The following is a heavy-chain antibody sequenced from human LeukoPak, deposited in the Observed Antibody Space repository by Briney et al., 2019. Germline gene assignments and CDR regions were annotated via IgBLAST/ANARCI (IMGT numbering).Heavy chain of an antibody. Sequence: PGGSLRLSCAASGFTFSSYGMHWVRQAPGKGLEWVAVISYDGSNKYYADSVKGRFTISRDNSKNTLYLQMYSLRAEDTAVYYCAKTMTTVTTYLDYWGQGTLVTVSS. D-gene: IGHD4-17*01. CDR1: GFTFSSYG. CDR2: ISYDGSNK. CDR3: AKTMTTVTTYLDY. V-gene: IGHV3-30*18. J-gene: IGHJ4*02.